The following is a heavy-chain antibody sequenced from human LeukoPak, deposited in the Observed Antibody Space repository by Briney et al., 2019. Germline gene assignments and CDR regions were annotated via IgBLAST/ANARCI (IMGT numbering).Heavy chain of an antibody. V-gene: IGHV1-2*02. CDR2: INPNSGGT. D-gene: IGHD3-9*01. Sequence: ASVKVSCKASGYTFTGYYMHWVRQAPGQGLEWMGWINPNSGGTNYAQKFQGRVTMTRDTSISTAYMELSRLRSDDTAVYYCARDLGGILTGSYYFDYWGQGTLVTVSS. J-gene: IGHJ4*02. CDR1: GYTFTGYY. CDR3: ARDLGGILTGSYYFDY.